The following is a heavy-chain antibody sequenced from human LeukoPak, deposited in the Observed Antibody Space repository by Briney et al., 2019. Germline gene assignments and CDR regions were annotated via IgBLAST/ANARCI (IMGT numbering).Heavy chain of an antibody. CDR2: FVPEHGET. Sequence: AAVKVSCKVSGHTLSELSMDWVRQAPGKGLEWVGEFVPEHGETRYAQKFQGRVTMTKDTSTETGYMELGRLKSDDTAIYYCTMKLRFLEWLPPGDYWGQGSLVTVSS. J-gene: IGHJ4*02. D-gene: IGHD3-3*01. V-gene: IGHV1-24*01. CDR1: GHTLSELS. CDR3: TMKLRFLEWLPPGDY.